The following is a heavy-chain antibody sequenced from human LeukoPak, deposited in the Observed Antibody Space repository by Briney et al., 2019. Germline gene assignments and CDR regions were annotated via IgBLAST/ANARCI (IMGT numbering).Heavy chain of an antibody. CDR2: MNPNSGNT. J-gene: IGHJ4*02. D-gene: IGHD2-21*01. CDR3: ARRAAYCGGDCYHFDY. V-gene: IGHV1-8*03. CDR1: GYTFTSYD. Sequence: GASVKVSCKASGYTFTSYDINWVRQATGQGLEWMGWMNPNSGNTGYAQKFQGRVTITRNTSISTAYMELSSLRSEDTAVYYCARRAAYCGGDCYHFDYWGQGTLVTVSS.